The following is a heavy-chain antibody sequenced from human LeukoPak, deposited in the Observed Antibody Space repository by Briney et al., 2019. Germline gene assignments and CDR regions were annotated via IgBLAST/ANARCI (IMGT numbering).Heavy chain of an antibody. J-gene: IGHJ6*03. CDR3: ASRAADTNYYYYYYMDV. V-gene: IGHV4-34*01. CDR1: SESFSTYY. CDR2: IYYSGST. D-gene: IGHD6-13*01. Sequence: SETLCLTCAVYSESFSTYYWNWIRQPPGKGLEWIGSIYYSGSTYYNPSLKSRVTISVDTSKNQFSLKLSSVTAADTAVYYCASRAADTNYYYYYYMDVWGKGTTVTVSS.